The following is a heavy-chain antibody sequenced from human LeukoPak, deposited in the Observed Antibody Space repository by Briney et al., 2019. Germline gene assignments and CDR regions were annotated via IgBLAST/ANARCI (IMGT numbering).Heavy chain of an antibody. V-gene: IGHV5-51*01. CDR3: ARSSGYNNYYFDY. Sequence: ASVKVSCKGSGYSFTSYWIGWVRQMPGKGLEWMGIIYPGDSDTRYSPSFQGQVTISADKSISTAYLQWSSLKASDTAMYYCARSSGYNNYYFDYWGQGTLVTVSS. CDR1: GYSFTSYW. J-gene: IGHJ4*02. CDR2: IYPGDSDT. D-gene: IGHD3-22*01.